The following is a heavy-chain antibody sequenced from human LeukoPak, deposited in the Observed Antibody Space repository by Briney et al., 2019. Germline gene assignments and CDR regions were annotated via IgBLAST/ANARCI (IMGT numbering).Heavy chain of an antibody. D-gene: IGHD4-17*01. J-gene: IGHJ4*02. CDR1: GFTFSSYS. Sequence: GSLRLSCAASGFTFSSYSMNWIRQAPGKGLEWVSSISSSTSYIYYADSVKGRFTISKDNAKNSLYLQMNSLRAEDTAVYYCARAGGSTVSHSDYWGQGTLVTVSS. V-gene: IGHV3-21*01. CDR2: ISSSTSYI. CDR3: ARAGGSTVSHSDY.